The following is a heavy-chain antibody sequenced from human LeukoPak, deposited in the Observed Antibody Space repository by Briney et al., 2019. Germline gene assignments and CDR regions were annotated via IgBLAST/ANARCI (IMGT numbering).Heavy chain of an antibody. CDR1: GFTFSSYG. CDR3: AKVPKQWLVRHYFDY. J-gene: IGHJ4*02. CDR2: ISGSGGST. D-gene: IGHD6-19*01. V-gene: IGHV3-23*01. Sequence: GGSLRLSCAASGFTFSSYGMSWVRQAPGKGLEWVSAISGSGGSTYYADSVKGRFTISRDNSKNTLYLQMNSLGAEDTAVYYCAKVPKQWLVRHYFDYWGQGTLVTVSS.